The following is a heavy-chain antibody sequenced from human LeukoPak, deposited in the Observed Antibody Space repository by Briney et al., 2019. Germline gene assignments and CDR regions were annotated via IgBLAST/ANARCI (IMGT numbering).Heavy chain of an antibody. CDR1: GGSISSSSYY. CDR3: AKDHKHAFDI. Sequence: SETLSLTCTVSGGSISSSSYYWGWIRQPPGKGLEWIGSIYYSGSTYYNPSLKSRVTISVDTSKNQFSLKLSSVTAADTAVYYCAKDHKHAFDIWGQGTMVTASS. CDR2: IYYSGST. V-gene: IGHV4-39*07. J-gene: IGHJ3*02. D-gene: IGHD2-15*01.